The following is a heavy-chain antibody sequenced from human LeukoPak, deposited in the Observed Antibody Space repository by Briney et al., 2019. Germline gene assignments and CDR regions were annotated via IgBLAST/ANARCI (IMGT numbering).Heavy chain of an antibody. CDR1: GASITSSKW. CDR2: IYHSGST. J-gene: IGHJ6*03. CDR3: ARQHYYYYYMDV. V-gene: IGHV4-4*02. Sequence: SGTLSLTCAVSGASITSSKWWSWVRQPPGKGLEWIGEIYHSGSTNYNPSLKSRVTISVDTSKNQFSLKLGSVTAADTAVYYCARQHYYYYYMDVWGKGTTVTISS.